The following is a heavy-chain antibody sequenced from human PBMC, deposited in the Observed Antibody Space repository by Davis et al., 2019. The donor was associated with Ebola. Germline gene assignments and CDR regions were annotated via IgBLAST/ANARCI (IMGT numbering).Heavy chain of an antibody. CDR3: ASGVVPTTLDY. V-gene: IGHV4-4*02. CDR2: IYHSGYT. J-gene: IGHJ4*02. D-gene: IGHD2-15*01. Sequence: PSETLSLTCAVSGGSIISSHWWSWVRQPPGKGLEWIGEIYHSGYTNYNPSLKSRVTISVDKSKNQFSLRLSSVTAADTAVYFCASGVVPTTLDYWGQGILVTVSS. CDR1: GGSIISSHW.